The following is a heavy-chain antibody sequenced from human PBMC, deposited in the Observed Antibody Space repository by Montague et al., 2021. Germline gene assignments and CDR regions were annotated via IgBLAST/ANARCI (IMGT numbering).Heavy chain of an antibody. Sequence: SETLSLTCTVSGASITSNIYYWGWIRQSPGKGLEWIGSIYYSGNSFYQPSLKSRITMAVDTSMNQFSLKLSSVIAADTAIYYCARVFSSWYVGWFDPWGQGTLVTVSS. V-gene: IGHV4-39*07. CDR2: IYYSGNS. J-gene: IGHJ5*02. CDR1: GASITSNIYY. D-gene: IGHD6-13*01. CDR3: ARVFSSWYVGWFDP.